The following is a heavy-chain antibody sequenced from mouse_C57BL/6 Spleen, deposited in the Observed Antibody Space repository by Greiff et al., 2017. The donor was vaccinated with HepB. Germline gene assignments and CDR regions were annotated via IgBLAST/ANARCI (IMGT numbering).Heavy chain of an antibody. D-gene: IGHD2-4*01. CDR1: GFTFSSYA. J-gene: IGHJ1*03. CDR3: TREGLRGGGFDV. V-gene: IGHV5-9-1*02. CDR2: ISSGGDYI. Sequence: EVHLVESGEGLVKPGGSLKLSCAASGFTFSSYAMSWVRQTPEKRLEWVACISSGGDYIYYADTVKGRFTISRDNARNTLYLQMSSLKSEDTAMYYRTREGLRGGGFDVWGTGTTVTVSS.